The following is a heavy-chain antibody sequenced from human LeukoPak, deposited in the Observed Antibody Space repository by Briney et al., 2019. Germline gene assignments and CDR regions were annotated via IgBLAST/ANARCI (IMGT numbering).Heavy chain of an antibody. Sequence: PGGSLRLSCAGSGFTFGSYAMSWVRQAPGKGLEWVSAISGSGGSTYYADSVKGRFTISRDNSKNTLYLQMNSLRAEDTAVYYCAKAGNYYDSSGYSLHFDYWGQGTLVTVSS. CDR3: AKAGNYYDSSGYSLHFDY. V-gene: IGHV3-23*01. CDR2: ISGSGGST. CDR1: GFTFGSYA. J-gene: IGHJ4*02. D-gene: IGHD3-22*01.